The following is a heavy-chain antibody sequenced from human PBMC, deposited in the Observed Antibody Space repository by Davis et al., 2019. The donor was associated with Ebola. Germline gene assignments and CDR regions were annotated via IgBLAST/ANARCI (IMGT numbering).Heavy chain of an antibody. D-gene: IGHD1-26*01. Sequence: PGGSLRLSCAASGFTFSSYSMNWVRQAPGKGLEWVSVIYSGGSTYYADSVKGRFTISRDNSKNTLYLQMNSLRAEDTAVYYCARDIWPYSGSYGGAFDIWGQGTMVTVSS. CDR1: GFTFSSYS. V-gene: IGHV3-53*01. CDR2: IYSGGST. CDR3: ARDIWPYSGSYGGAFDI. J-gene: IGHJ3*02.